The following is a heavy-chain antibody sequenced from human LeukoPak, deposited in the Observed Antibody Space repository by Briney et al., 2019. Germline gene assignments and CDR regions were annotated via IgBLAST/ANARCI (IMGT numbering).Heavy chain of an antibody. CDR3: AKDFVVVPGNVNYFDY. D-gene: IGHD2-21*02. V-gene: IGHV3-23*01. J-gene: IGHJ4*02. CDR2: ISGSGDNT. Sequence: GGSLRLSCAASGFTFSNYAMSWVRQAPGKGLEWVSAISGSGDNTYYADSVKGRFTVARDNSKNTLYVQMKSLRAEDTAVYYCAKDFVVVPGNVNYFDYWGQGTLVTVSS. CDR1: GFTFSNYA.